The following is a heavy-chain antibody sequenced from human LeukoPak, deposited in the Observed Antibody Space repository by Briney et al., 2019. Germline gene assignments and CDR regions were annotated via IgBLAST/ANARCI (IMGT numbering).Heavy chain of an antibody. J-gene: IGHJ4*02. Sequence: ASVKVSCKASGGTFSNYAINWVRQAPGQGLEWMGGIIPIFGTANYAQKFQGRVTITADESTSTAYMELSSLKSEDTAVYYCARVNSLFGREGYFDYWGQGTLVTVSS. CDR1: GGTFSNYA. CDR3: ARVNSLFGREGYFDY. V-gene: IGHV1-69*13. D-gene: IGHD1-26*01. CDR2: IIPIFGTA.